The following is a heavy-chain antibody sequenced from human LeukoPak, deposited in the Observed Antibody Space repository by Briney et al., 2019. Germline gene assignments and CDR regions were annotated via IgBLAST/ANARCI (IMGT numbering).Heavy chain of an antibody. D-gene: IGHD3-22*01. CDR2: ISYDGSNK. V-gene: IGHV3-30*04. CDR1: GFTFSSYA. J-gene: IGHJ4*02. Sequence: GGSLRLSCAASGFTFSSYAMHWVRQAPGKGLEWVAVISYDGSNKYYADSVKGRFTISRDNSKSTLYLQMNSLRAEDTAVYYCAKAEYYYDSSGYYVDYWGQGTLVTVSS. CDR3: AKAEYYYDSSGYYVDY.